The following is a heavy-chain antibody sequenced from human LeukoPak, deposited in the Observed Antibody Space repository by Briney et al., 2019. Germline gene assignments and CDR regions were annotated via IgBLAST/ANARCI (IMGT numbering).Heavy chain of an antibody. V-gene: IGHV4-59*08. CDR1: GGSITSYY. D-gene: IGHD2-15*01. CDR2: IYYSGNT. CDR3: ARNVIRRYCSGGSCYSGFDY. J-gene: IGHJ4*02. Sequence: SETLSLTCTVSGGSITSYYWSWIRQPPGKGLEWIGYIYYSGNTNYNPSLKSRVTISVDTSKNQFSLKLSSVTAADTAVYYCARNVIRRYCSGGSCYSGFDYWGQGTLVTVSS.